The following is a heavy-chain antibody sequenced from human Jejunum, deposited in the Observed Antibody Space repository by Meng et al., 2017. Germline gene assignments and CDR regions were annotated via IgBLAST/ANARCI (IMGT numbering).Heavy chain of an antibody. V-gene: IGHV3-49*03. J-gene: IGHJ6*02. Sequence: GESLKISCTASGFTSGDYALSWFRQAPGKGLEWVGFIRSKRYGGTTEYAASVKERVTISRDDSKSIAYLEINSLKIEDTGLYYCTRQWNFGSEDYYNGMDVWGQGTTVTVSS. CDR3: TRQWNFGSEDYYNGMDV. CDR1: GFTSGDYA. D-gene: IGHD3-10*01. CDR2: IRSKRYGGTT.